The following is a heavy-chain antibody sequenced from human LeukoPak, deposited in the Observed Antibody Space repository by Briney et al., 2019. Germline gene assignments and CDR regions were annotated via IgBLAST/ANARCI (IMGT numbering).Heavy chain of an antibody. D-gene: IGHD6-13*01. CDR2: INHSGST. V-gene: IGHV4-34*01. Sequence: SETLSLTCAVYGGSFSGYYWSWIRQPPGKGLEWIGEINHSGSTYYNPSLKSRVTISVDTSKNQFSLKLSSVTAADTAVYYCAHNYPGIAAAGTGWFDPWGQGTLVTVSS. J-gene: IGHJ5*02. CDR1: GGSFSGYY. CDR3: AHNYPGIAAAGTGWFDP.